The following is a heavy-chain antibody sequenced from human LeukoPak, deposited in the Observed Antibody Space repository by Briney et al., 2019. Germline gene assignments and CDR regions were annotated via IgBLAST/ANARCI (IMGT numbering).Heavy chain of an antibody. V-gene: IGHV3-7*01. CDR3: ARGPPYGSRSDYFDY. J-gene: IGHJ4*02. CDR2: IKKDVDEK. CDR1: GGSISSYY. D-gene: IGHD3-10*01. Sequence: ETLSLTCTVSGGSISSYYWSWIRQPPGKGLEWVASIKKDVDEKYYVDSVKGRFTISRDNAKNSLYLRMNSLRVEDTAVYYCARGPPYGSRSDYFDYWGQGTLVTVSS.